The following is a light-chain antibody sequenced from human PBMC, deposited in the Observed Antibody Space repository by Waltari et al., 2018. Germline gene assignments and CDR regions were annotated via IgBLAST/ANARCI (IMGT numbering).Light chain of an antibody. V-gene: IGLV3-10*01. CDR3: YSTDNNGRGV. J-gene: IGLJ2*01. Sequence: SYELTQPPSVSVSPGQTARITCSGDALPKKYAYWYQQKSGQTPVLVIYEDKKRPSGIPERVSGSSSGTVATLTISGDQVEDEADYFCYSTDNNGRGVFGGGTKLTVL. CDR1: ALPKKY. CDR2: EDK.